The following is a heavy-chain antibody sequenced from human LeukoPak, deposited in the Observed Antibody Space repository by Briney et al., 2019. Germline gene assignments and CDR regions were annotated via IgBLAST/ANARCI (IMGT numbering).Heavy chain of an antibody. J-gene: IGHJ3*02. Sequence: GGSLRLSCAASGFTFSNYAMNWVRQAPGKGLEWVSIIYSGGSTFYADSVKGRFTISRDNSKNTLYLQMNSLRAEDTAVYYCARGGSYLSAFDIWGQGTMVTVSS. CDR3: ARGGSYLSAFDI. V-gene: IGHV3-53*01. D-gene: IGHD1-26*01. CDR2: IYSGGST. CDR1: GFTFSNYA.